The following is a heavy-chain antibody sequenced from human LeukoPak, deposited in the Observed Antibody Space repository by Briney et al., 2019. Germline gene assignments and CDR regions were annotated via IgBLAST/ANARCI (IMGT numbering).Heavy chain of an antibody. D-gene: IGHD2-8*02. Sequence: GGSLRLSCAASGFTFSNFWMHWVRQAPGKGLVWVSRINSDGSDTSYADSVKGRLTISRDNAKNTLYLQMNSLRAEDTAIYYCVGGYDPHYWGQGTLVTVSS. CDR3: VGGYDPHY. V-gene: IGHV3-74*01. CDR2: INSDGSDT. CDR1: GFTFSNFW. J-gene: IGHJ4*02.